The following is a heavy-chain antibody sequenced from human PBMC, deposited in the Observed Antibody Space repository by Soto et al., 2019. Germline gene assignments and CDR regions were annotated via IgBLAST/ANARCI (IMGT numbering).Heavy chain of an antibody. D-gene: IGHD5-12*01. Sequence: EVHLLESGGDLVQPGGSLRLSCAASGFSFTAYMMSWFRQAPGQGLEWVSAISVSGDKTYYADSVKGRFTISRDDANNTLYLQLNSLRVDDTAIYYCAKGGWLDDCGQVTLVTVAS. CDR3: AKGGWLDD. CDR1: GFSFTAYM. CDR2: ISVSGDKT. J-gene: IGHJ4*02. V-gene: IGHV3-23*01.